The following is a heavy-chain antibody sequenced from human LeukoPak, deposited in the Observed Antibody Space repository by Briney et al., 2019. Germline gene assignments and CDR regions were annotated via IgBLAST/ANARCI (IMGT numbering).Heavy chain of an antibody. D-gene: IGHD3-10*01. Sequence: PGGSLRLSCTASGFTVNNNYMTWVRQAPGKGLEWVSVIYGDGSTYDADSVKRRFTISRDNSKNTLYLQMDRLRAEDTAVYYCARCGEYYYGMDVWGQGTTVTVS. CDR3: ARCGEYYYGMDV. CDR2: IYGDGST. J-gene: IGHJ6*02. V-gene: IGHV3-66*01. CDR1: GFTVNNNY.